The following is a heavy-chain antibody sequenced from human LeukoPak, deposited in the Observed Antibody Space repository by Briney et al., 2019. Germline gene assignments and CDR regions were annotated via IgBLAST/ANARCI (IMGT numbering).Heavy chain of an antibody. J-gene: IGHJ6*02. Sequence: PGGSLRLSCAASGFTFNTYAMTWVRQAPGKGLEWVSAISGSGGSTYYADSVKGRFTISRDNSKNTLYLQMNSLRAEDTAVYYCAKGGITMVRGVIITYYYYGMDVWGQGTTVTVSS. CDR2: ISGSGGST. CDR3: AKGGITMVRGVIITYYYYGMDV. D-gene: IGHD3-10*01. V-gene: IGHV3-23*01. CDR1: GFTFNTYA.